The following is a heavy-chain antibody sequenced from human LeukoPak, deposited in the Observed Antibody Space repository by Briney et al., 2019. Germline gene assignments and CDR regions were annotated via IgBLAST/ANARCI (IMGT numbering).Heavy chain of an antibody. CDR3: AREGNKFNNYQTPY. CDR2: IRSKLYGGST. D-gene: IGHD4-11*01. Sequence: GGSLRLSSTVSVYTSGENDISGGPEAPGKGLEWVGIIRSKLYGGSTEYAESVKGRFTISRDDYKSIAFLQLNSLKTEDTAVYYCAREGNKFNNYQTPYWGKGTLVTVAS. CDR1: VYTSGEND. J-gene: IGHJ4*02. V-gene: IGHV3-49*04.